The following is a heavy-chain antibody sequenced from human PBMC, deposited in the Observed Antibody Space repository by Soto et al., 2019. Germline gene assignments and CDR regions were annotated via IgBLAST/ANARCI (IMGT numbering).Heavy chain of an antibody. D-gene: IGHD5-18*01. CDR3: SRGILV. CDR2: ISYGGST. J-gene: IGHJ4*02. CDR1: GGSINSGGYC. V-gene: IGHV4-31*03. Sequence: QVQLQESGPGLVKPSQTLSLTCTVSGGSINSGGYCWSWTRQHPGKGLDWIGCISYGGSTSYNPALKDRVTISVDTSKNQFSLKLTSGTAADTAVSYCSRGILVWGQGALITVSS.